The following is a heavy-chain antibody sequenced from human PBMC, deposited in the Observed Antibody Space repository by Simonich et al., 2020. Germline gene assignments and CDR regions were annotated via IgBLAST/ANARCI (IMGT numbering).Heavy chain of an antibody. CDR2: ISSSSSTI. Sequence: EVQLVESGGGLVQPGGSLRLSCAASGFTFSSYSMNWVRQAPGKGLEWVSYISSSSSTIYYADSVKGRFTISRDNAKNSLYLQMNSLRAEDTAVYYCARDPPGDSSGYYNYWGQGTLVTVSS. J-gene: IGHJ4*02. CDR3: ARDPPGDSSGYYNY. CDR1: GFTFSSYS. V-gene: IGHV3-48*01. D-gene: IGHD3-22*01.